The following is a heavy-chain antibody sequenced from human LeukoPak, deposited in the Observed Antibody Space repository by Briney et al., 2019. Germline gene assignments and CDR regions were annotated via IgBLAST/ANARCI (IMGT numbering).Heavy chain of an antibody. CDR2: IYYSKNT. CDR3: VSPRGFSYGYFDY. Sequence: SETLSLICTVSGGSLSSSSAYGGWIRQPPGKGLEWIGSIYYSKNTYYNPSLKSRVTISADTSKNQFSLTLGSVSATDTAVYYCVSPRGFSYGYFDYWGQGTLVTVSS. J-gene: IGHJ4*02. V-gene: IGHV4-39*01. D-gene: IGHD5-18*01. CDR1: GGSLSSSSAY.